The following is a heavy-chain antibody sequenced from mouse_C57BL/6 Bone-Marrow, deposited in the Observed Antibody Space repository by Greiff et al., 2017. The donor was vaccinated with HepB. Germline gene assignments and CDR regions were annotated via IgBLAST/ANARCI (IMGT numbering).Heavy chain of an antibody. CDR3: ARGGYDPIFDY. V-gene: IGHV1-42*01. Sequence: EVKLVESGPELVKPGASVKISCKASGYSFTGYYMNWVKQSPEKSLEWIGEINPSTGGTTYNQKFKAKATLTVDKSSSTAYMQLKSLTSEDSAVYYCARGGYDPIFDYWGQGTTLTVSS. CDR2: INPSTGGT. J-gene: IGHJ2*01. D-gene: IGHD2-3*01. CDR1: GYSFTGYY.